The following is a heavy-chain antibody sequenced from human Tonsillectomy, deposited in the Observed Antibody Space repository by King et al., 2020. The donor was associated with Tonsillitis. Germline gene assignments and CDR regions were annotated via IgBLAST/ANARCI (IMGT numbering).Heavy chain of an antibody. CDR3: ARDRGRGSETFDV. J-gene: IGHJ3*01. CDR2: INYRGGT. Sequence: VQLQESGPGLVKPSQTLSLICAVSGASISSDDNYWTWLRQAPGRGPEWIGYINYRGGTYYSPSLKSRTILSLDTSKNQFSLKLKSVTAADSAMYYCARDRGRGSETFDVWGQGTMVTVSS. V-gene: IGHV4-30-4*01. D-gene: IGHD3-10*01. CDR1: GASISSDDNY.